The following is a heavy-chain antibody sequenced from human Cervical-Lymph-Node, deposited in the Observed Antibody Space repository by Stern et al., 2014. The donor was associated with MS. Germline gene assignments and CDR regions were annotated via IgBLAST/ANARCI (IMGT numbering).Heavy chain of an antibody. Sequence: EVQLVESGGGLIQPGGSLRLSCAAPGFTVSNNYMSWVRQAPGKGLEWVSLIYTDDSTHDPGPVKGRFTISRDSSKNKLFLQMNSLRAEDTTVYYCARAIFGVNTAAMAPDAFDTWGQGTMVTVSS. V-gene: IGHV3-53*01. CDR2: IYTDDST. CDR1: GFTVSNNY. J-gene: IGHJ3*02. D-gene: IGHD3-3*01. CDR3: ARAIFGVNTAAMAPDAFDT.